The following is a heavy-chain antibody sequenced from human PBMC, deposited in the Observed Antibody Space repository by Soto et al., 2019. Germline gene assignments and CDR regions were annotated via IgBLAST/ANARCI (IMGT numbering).Heavy chain of an antibody. CDR1: GFTFRSNA. V-gene: IGHV3-23*01. Sequence: GGSLRLSCAASGFTFRSNAMSWVRQAPGKGLEWVSAISGSGGSTYYADSVKGRFTISRDNSKNTLFLQMNRLRVEDTAVYYCAKDAIYGELEHWGQGTLVAVSS. CDR2: ISGSGGST. J-gene: IGHJ1*01. CDR3: AKDAIYGELEH. D-gene: IGHD3-10*01.